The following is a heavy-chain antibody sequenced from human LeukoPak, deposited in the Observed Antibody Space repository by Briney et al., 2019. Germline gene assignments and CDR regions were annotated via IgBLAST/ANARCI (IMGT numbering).Heavy chain of an antibody. CDR1: GFTVSSNY. D-gene: IGHD1-26*01. V-gene: IGHV3-53*01. Sequence: AGGSLRLSCAASGFTVSSNYMSWVRQAPGKGLEWVSVIYSGGSTYYADSVKGRFTISRDNSKNTLYLQMNSLRAEDTAVYYCAKDPGSYFPGDYWGQGTLVTVSS. J-gene: IGHJ4*02. CDR2: IYSGGST. CDR3: AKDPGSYFPGDY.